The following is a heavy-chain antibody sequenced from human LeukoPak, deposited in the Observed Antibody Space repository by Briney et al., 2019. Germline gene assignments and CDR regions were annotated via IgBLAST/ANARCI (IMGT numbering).Heavy chain of an antibody. V-gene: IGHV4-39*01. D-gene: IGHD3-10*01. J-gene: IGHJ4*02. Sequence: SETLSLTCTVSGGSISSSGYYWGWIRQPPGKGMEWIGTIYYSGTTYYNPSLKSRVTISVDTSKNQFSLNLSSVTAADTAVYYCARQKGNFDYWGQGTLVTVSS. CDR1: GGSISSSGYY. CDR3: ARQKGNFDY. CDR2: IYYSGTT.